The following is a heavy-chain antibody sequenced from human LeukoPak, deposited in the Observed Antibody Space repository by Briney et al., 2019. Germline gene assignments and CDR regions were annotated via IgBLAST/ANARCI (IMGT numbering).Heavy chain of an antibody. Sequence: PSETLSLTCTVSGGSFSSSSDYWGWNRQPPGKGLEWIGSLNYSGSTYYNPSLKSRVTLYVAKSKYQFYLRLSSETAADAAIYYCARQGAGCRAFEIWGQGTIVTVSS. CDR1: GGSFSSSSDY. D-gene: IGHD3-16*01. CDR2: LNYSGST. CDR3: ARQGAGCRAFEI. V-gene: IGHV4-39*01. J-gene: IGHJ3*02.